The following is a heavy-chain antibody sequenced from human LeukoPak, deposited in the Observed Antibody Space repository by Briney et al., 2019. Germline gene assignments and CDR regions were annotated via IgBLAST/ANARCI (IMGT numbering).Heavy chain of an antibody. J-gene: IGHJ6*03. Sequence: GGSLRLSCAASGFTFSSYEMNWVRQAPGKGLEWVSYISSSGSTIYYADSVKGRFTISRDNSKNTLYLQMNSLRAEDTAVYYCAKGRQYQLRPTDYYYYYMDVWGKGTTVTISS. CDR3: AKGRQYQLRPTDYYYYYMDV. D-gene: IGHD2-2*01. V-gene: IGHV3-48*03. CDR2: ISSSGSTI. CDR1: GFTFSSYE.